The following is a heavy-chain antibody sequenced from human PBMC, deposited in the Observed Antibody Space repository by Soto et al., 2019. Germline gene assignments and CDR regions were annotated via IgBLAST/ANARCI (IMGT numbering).Heavy chain of an antibody. CDR3: ATSRSRQLADFSAMDV. V-gene: IGHV3-11*01. CDR1: GFTFSDYY. J-gene: IGHJ6*04. D-gene: IGHD6-6*01. Sequence: QVQLVESGGGLVKPGGSLRLSCAVSGFTFSDYYMNWIRQAPGKGLEWVSYFSVSTNAIYYTDSVKGRFTISRDNAKKSLYLQMNSLRAEDTAVYYCATSRSRQLADFSAMDVWGEGTTVTVSS. CDR2: FSVSTNAI.